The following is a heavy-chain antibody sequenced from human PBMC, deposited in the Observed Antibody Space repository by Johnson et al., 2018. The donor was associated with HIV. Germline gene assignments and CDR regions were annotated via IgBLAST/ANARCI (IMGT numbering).Heavy chain of an antibody. J-gene: IGHJ3*02. CDR1: GFNFSNYG. CDR2: IWYDGSNI. Sequence: QVQLVESGGGVVQPGRSLRLSCAASGFNFSNYGMYWVRQAPGKGLEWVAVIWYDGSNIYYANSVKRRFPISRDNSQNTLYLQMNSLRAEDTAGYYCAREHSRVIYNDAFEIWGQGTMVTVSS. V-gene: IGHV3-33*01. D-gene: IGHD3-16*02. CDR3: AREHSRVIYNDAFEI.